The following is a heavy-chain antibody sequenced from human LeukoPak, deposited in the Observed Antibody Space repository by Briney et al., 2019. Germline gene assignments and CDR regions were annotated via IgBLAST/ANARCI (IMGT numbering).Heavy chain of an antibody. Sequence: GGSLRLSCEASGFTFSNYAVTWVRQAPGKGLEWVSGVSGSGGSTYYADSVRGRFTISRDNFQNMMYLQMNSLRAEDTAIYYCARTGVGGGYRFDYWGQGTLVTVSS. V-gene: IGHV3-23*01. CDR1: GFTFSNYA. CDR3: ARTGVGGGYRFDY. CDR2: VSGSGGST. J-gene: IGHJ4*02. D-gene: IGHD1-26*01.